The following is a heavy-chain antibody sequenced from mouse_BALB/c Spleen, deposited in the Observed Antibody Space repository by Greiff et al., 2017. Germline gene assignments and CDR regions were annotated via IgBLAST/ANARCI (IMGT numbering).Heavy chain of an antibody. Sequence: VQLVESGPELVKPGASVRISCKASGYTFTSYYIHWVKQRPGQGLEWIGWIYPGNVNTKYNEKFKGKATLTADKSSSTAYMQLSSLTSEDSAVYFCAREGTMITTGGFAYWGQGTLVTVSA. V-gene: IGHV1S56*01. CDR2: IYPGNVNT. D-gene: IGHD2-4*01. CDR3: AREGTMITTGGFAY. CDR1: GYTFTSYY. J-gene: IGHJ3*01.